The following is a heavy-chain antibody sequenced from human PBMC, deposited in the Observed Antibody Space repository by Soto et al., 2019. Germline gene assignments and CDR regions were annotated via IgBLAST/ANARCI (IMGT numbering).Heavy chain of an antibody. CDR1: GYSFTAYG. V-gene: IGHV1-3*01. CDR2: INAAIGEI. Sequence: ASVKVSCKASGYSFTAYGIHWVRQAPGQRLEWMGWINAAIGEIKFSQKFQGRVTISRDTSARTAYMELSGLRSEDTAVYYCARLEAGYFYNSGMDVWGQGTTVTVSS. CDR3: ARLEAGYFYNSGMDV. J-gene: IGHJ6*02.